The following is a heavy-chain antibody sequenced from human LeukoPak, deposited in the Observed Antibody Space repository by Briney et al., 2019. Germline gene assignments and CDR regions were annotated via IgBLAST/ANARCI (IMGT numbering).Heavy chain of an antibody. D-gene: IGHD1-26*01. CDR1: GFDFSVAW. Sequence: GGSLRLSCAASGFDFSVAWMHWVRQAPGKGLVWVSVIKSDGGTAYADSVKGRFTISRDNAKNTVYLQMNSLRDEDTAVYYCAKGYFGSLEYWGQGTLVTVSS. J-gene: IGHJ4*02. V-gene: IGHV3-74*03. CDR3: AKGYFGSLEY. CDR2: IKSDGGT.